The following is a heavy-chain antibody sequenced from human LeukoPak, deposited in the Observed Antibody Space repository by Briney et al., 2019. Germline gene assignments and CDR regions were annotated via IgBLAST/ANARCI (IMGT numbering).Heavy chain of an antibody. CDR2: IYYSGST. CDR1: GGSISSYY. Sequence: SETLSLTCTISGGSISSYYWNWIRQPPGKGLEWIGYIYYSGSTNYNPSLKSRVTISVDTSKNQFSLKVSSVTSADTGVYYCARDPRDGYRDAFDIWGQGKMVTVSS. J-gene: IGHJ3*02. D-gene: IGHD5-24*01. V-gene: IGHV4-59*01. CDR3: ARDPRDGYRDAFDI.